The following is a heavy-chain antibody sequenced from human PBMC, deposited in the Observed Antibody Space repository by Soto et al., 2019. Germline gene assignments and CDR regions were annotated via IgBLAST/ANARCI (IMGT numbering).Heavy chain of an antibody. CDR3: ARSSGSYYMGFDY. CDR1: GGSISSGGYS. CDR2: IYHSGST. Sequence: TLSLTCAVSGGSISSGGYSWSWIRQPPGKGLEWIGYIYHSGSTYYNPSLKSRVTISVDRSKNQFSLKLSSVTAADTAVYYCARSSGSYYMGFDYWGQGTLVTVSS. D-gene: IGHD3-10*01. J-gene: IGHJ4*02. V-gene: IGHV4-30-2*01.